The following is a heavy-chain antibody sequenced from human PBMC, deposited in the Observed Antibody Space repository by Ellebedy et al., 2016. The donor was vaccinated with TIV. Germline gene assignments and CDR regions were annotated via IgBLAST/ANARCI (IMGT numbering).Heavy chain of an antibody. J-gene: IGHJ3*02. CDR3: ARASYYYESSGYMDAFDM. CDR2: MNPNSDNT. Sequence: ASVKVSCKTSGYTFTSYDINWVRQAPGQGLEWMGWMNPNSDNTGYAQKFQGRVTMTRNTSTSTAYMELRSLGSEDTAVYYCARASYYYESSGYMDAFDMWGQGTMVTVSP. V-gene: IGHV1-8*01. D-gene: IGHD3-22*01. CDR1: GYTFTSYD.